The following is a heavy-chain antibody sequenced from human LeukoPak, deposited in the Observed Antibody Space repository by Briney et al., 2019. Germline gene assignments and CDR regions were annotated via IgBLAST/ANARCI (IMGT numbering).Heavy chain of an antibody. D-gene: IGHD3-16*02. J-gene: IGHJ6*04. CDR1: DTSISNNW. Sequence: SETLSLTCDVSDTSISNNWWSWVRQSPGKGLEWIGEIFHRGIPNYNPSLKSRVTMSIDTSKNQLSLNVNSVTAADTAVYYCARVLGASWFFYLDVWGKGTTVTVSS. V-gene: IGHV4/OR15-8*01. CDR3: ARVLGASWFFYLDV. CDR2: IFHRGIP.